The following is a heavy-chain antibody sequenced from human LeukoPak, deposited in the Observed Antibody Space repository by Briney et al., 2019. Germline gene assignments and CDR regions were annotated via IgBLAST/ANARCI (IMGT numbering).Heavy chain of an antibody. J-gene: IGHJ6*03. D-gene: IGHD5-12*01. CDR3: ARAEWLRLTYYYYMDV. Sequence: GGSLRLSCAASGFTFSSYSMNWVRQAPGKGLEWVSYISSSSSTIYYADSVKGRFTISRDNAKNSLYLQMNSLRAEDTAVYYCARAEWLRLTYYYYMDVWGKGTTVTVSS. CDR2: ISSSSSTI. V-gene: IGHV3-48*01. CDR1: GFTFSSYS.